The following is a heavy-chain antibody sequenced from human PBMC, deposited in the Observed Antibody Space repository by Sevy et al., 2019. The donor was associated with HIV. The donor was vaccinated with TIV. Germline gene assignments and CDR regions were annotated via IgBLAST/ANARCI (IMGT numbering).Heavy chain of an antibody. CDR1: GFPFGSYE. Sequence: SVRLSCTASGFPFGSYEMNWVRQAPGKGLEWVSYISNSGSAKYYSDSVRGRFTISRDNAKNSLYLQMNSLRAEDTTVYYCARDLPRAATTVAHFDYWGRGTQVTVSS. D-gene: IGHD4-17*01. CDR3: ARDLPRAATTVAHFDY. CDR2: ISNSGSAK. J-gene: IGHJ4*02. V-gene: IGHV3-48*03.